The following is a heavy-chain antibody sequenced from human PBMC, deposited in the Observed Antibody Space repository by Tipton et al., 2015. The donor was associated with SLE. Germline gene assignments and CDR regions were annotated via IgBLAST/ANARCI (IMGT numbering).Heavy chain of an antibody. D-gene: IGHD3-10*01. CDR3: ARGFGYYYNYLDV. Sequence: TLSLTCAVYGGSFSGYYWSWIRQPPGKGLEWIGEINHSGSTNYNPSLKSRVTISVDTSKNLFFLKLTSVTAADTAVYFCARGFGYYYNYLDVWGKGTTVIVSS. CDR1: GGSFSGYY. CDR2: INHSGST. J-gene: IGHJ6*03. V-gene: IGHV4-34*01.